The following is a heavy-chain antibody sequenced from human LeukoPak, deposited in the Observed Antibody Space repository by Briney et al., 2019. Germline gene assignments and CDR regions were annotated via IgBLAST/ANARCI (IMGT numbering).Heavy chain of an antibody. V-gene: IGHV2-70*11. D-gene: IGHD3-10*01. Sequence: SGPTLVNPTQTLTLTCTFSGFSLSTSGMCVSWIRQPPGKALEWLARIDWDDDKYYSTSLKTRLTISKDTSKNQVGLTMTNMDPVDTATYYCARILRGVPGVRGVINAFDIWGQGTMVTVSS. CDR3: ARILRGVPGVRGVINAFDI. CDR2: IDWDDDK. CDR1: GFSLSTSGMC. J-gene: IGHJ3*02.